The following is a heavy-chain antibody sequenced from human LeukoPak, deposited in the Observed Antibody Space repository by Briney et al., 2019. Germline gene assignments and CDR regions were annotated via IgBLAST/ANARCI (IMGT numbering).Heavy chain of an antibody. CDR3: AGSITMIRGWFDP. D-gene: IGHD3-10*01. CDR1: GASISSGGDY. V-gene: IGHV4-31*03. J-gene: IGHJ5*02. Sequence: SQTLSLTCTVSGASISSGGDYWSWIRQHPGKGLEWIGYIYYNGNPYYNPSLKSRVTISVDTSKNQFSLKLSSVTAADTAVYYCAGSITMIRGWFDPWGQGTLVTVSS. CDR2: IYYNGNP.